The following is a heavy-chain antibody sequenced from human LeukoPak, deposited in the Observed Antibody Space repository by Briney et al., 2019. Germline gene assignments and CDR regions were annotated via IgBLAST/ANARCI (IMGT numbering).Heavy chain of an antibody. Sequence: GASVKVSCKASGYTFTNYYLHWVRQAPGQGLEWMGFINPGGGSTSYAQKFQGRVTMTRATSTSTVYMELRSLRSDDTAVYYCARGSSSSPPGYWGQGTLVTVSS. CDR2: INPGGGST. V-gene: IGHV1-46*01. D-gene: IGHD6-6*01. J-gene: IGHJ4*02. CDR1: GYTFTNYY. CDR3: ARGSSSSPPGY.